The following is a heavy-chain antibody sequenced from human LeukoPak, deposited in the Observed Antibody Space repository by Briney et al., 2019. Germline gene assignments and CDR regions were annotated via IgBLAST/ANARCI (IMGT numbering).Heavy chain of an antibody. J-gene: IGHJ4*02. V-gene: IGHV3-7*01. CDR1: GFTVSSNY. Sequence: GGSLRLSCAASGFTVSSNYMSWFRQAPGKGLEWVANIKQDASEKYYVGSAKGRFTISRDNAKNSLYLQMNSLRIEDTAIYYCARYTTAVDYWGQGTLVTVSS. D-gene: IGHD2-2*02. CDR2: IKQDASEK. CDR3: ARYTTAVDY.